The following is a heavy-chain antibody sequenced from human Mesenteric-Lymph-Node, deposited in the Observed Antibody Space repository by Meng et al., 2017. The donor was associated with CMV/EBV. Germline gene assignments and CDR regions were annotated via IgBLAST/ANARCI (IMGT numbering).Heavy chain of an antibody. CDR3: ARGHSGTPLDF. J-gene: IGHJ4*02. CDR1: GYTYTSYG. D-gene: IGHD5-12*01. V-gene: IGHV1-18*01. CDR2: ISVYNGNT. Sequence: ASVKVSCKASGYTYTSYGINWVRQAPGQGLEWMGWISVYNGNTNYAQKLQGRVTVTTDTSTRTAYMELRSLRSDDTAVYYCARGHSGTPLDFWGQGTLVTVSS.